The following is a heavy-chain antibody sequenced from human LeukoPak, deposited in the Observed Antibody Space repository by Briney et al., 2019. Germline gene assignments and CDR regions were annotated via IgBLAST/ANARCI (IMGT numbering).Heavy chain of an antibody. CDR3: TRETDAAIIYDSSGPHFDY. CDR2: IRSKAYGGTT. Sequence: GRSLRLSCTASGFTFGDYAMSWVRQAPGKGLEWVGFIRSKAYGGTTEYAASVKGRFTISRDDSKSIAYLQMNSLKTEDTAVYYCTRETDAAIIYDSSGPHFDYWGQGTLVTVSS. J-gene: IGHJ4*02. V-gene: IGHV3-49*04. D-gene: IGHD3-22*01. CDR1: GFTFGDYA.